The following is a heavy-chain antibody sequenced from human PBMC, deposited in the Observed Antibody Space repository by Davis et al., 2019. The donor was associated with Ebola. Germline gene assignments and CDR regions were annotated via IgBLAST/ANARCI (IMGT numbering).Heavy chain of an antibody. V-gene: IGHV1-69*13. D-gene: IGHD2-15*01. CDR3: AHLGPQRYCSGGGCHGYLDY. CDR1: GYSFNKNA. Sequence: SVKVSCKASGYSFNKNAMSWVRQAPGQGLEWMGGIIPVFRTASYAQKFQGRVTITADESTRTAYMELDGLISEDTAVYYCAHLGPQRYCSGGGCHGYLDYWGQGTLVTVSS. J-gene: IGHJ4*02. CDR2: IIPVFRTA.